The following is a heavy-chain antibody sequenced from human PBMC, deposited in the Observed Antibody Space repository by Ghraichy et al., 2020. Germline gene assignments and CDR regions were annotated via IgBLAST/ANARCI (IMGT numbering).Heavy chain of an antibody. V-gene: IGHV3-23*01. J-gene: IGHJ5*02. D-gene: IGHD2-15*01. Sequence: GSLRLSCAASGFTFSSYAMSWVRQAPGKGLEWVSAISGSGGSTYYADSVKGRFTISRDNSKNTLYLQMNSLRAEDTAVYYCAKDRRAVVAANNWFDPWGQGTLVTVSS. CDR1: GFTFSSYA. CDR3: AKDRRAVVAANNWFDP. CDR2: ISGSGGST.